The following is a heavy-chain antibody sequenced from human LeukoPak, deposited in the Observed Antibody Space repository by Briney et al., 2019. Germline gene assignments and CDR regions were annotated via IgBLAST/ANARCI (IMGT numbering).Heavy chain of an antibody. CDR2: IRYDGSNK. CDR1: GFTFSSYG. D-gene: IGHD3-22*01. V-gene: IGHV3-30*02. CDR3: AKSFFYDSSGYYYGLVDY. Sequence: PGGSLRLSCAASGFTFSSYGIHWVRQAPGKGLEWVAFIRYDGSNKYYADSVKGRLTISRDNSKNTLYLQMNSLKAEDTAVYYCAKSFFYDSSGYYYGLVDYWGQGTLVTVSS. J-gene: IGHJ4*02.